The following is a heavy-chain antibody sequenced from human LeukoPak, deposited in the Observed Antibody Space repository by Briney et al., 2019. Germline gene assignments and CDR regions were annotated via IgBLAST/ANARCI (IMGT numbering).Heavy chain of an antibody. CDR3: ARLRIAAAGSS. D-gene: IGHD6-13*01. V-gene: IGHV4-39*01. CDR2: IYYSGST. CDR1: GGSISSSSYY. J-gene: IGHJ4*02. Sequence: SETLSLTCTVSGGSISSSSYYWGWIRQPPGKGLEWIGSIYYSGSTYYNPSLKSRVTISVDTSKNQFSLKLSSVTAADTAVYYCARLRIAAAGSSWGQGTLVTVSS.